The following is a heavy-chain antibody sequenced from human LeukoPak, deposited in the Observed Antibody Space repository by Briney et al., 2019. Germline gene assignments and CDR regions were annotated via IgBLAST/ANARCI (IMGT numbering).Heavy chain of an antibody. CDR3: ARDFDYYDSSGYYAYFQH. Sequence: GGSLRLSCAASGFTFSSSAMSWVRQAPGKGLEWVSTISGSDSSTHYADSVKGRFTISRDNSKNTLYLQMNSLRAEDTAVYYCARDFDYYDSSGYYAYFQHWGQGTLVTVSS. CDR2: ISGSDSST. V-gene: IGHV3-23*01. CDR1: GFTFSSSA. J-gene: IGHJ1*01. D-gene: IGHD3-22*01.